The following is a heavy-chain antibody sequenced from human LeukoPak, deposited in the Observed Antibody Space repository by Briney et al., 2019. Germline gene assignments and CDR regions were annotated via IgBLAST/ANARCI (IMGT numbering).Heavy chain of an antibody. J-gene: IGHJ4*02. CDR2: ISGSGGST. Sequence: PGGSLRLSCAASGFTFSSYAMSWVRQAPGKGLEWVSAISGSGGSTYYADSVKGRFTISRDNSKNTLYLQMNSLRAEDTPVYYCAKDRKGGGSFYYNWGEGTLVTVSS. D-gene: IGHD2-15*01. V-gene: IGHV3-23*01. CDR3: AKDRKGGGSFYYN. CDR1: GFTFSSYA.